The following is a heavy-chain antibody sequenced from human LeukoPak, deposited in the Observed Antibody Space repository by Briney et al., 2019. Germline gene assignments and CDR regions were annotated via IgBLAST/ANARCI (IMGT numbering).Heavy chain of an antibody. J-gene: IGHJ4*02. D-gene: IGHD1-26*01. V-gene: IGHV1-18*01. CDR3: ARGYMGATSYFDY. CDR1: GYTFTNYG. CDR2: ISAYNGNT. Sequence: ASVKVSCKDSGYTFTNYGFSWVRQAPRQGLEWMGWISAYNGNTNHAQNFYGRDTMTTDTSTSTAYMELTSLRSDDTAVYFCARGYMGATSYFDYWGQGALVTVSS.